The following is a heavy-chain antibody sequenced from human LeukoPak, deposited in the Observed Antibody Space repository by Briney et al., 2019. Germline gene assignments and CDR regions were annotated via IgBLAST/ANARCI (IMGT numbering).Heavy chain of an antibody. CDR1: GYTFTSYG. D-gene: IGHD3-3*01. J-gene: IGHJ5*02. CDR3: ARDERYYDFWSGYYDWFDP. Sequence: ASVKVSCKASGYTFTSYGISWVRQAPGQGLEWMGWISAYNGNTNYAQKLQGRVTMTTDTSTSTAYMELRSLRSDDTAVYYCARDERYYDFWSGYYDWFDPWGQGTLVTVSS. CDR2: ISAYNGNT. V-gene: IGHV1-18*01.